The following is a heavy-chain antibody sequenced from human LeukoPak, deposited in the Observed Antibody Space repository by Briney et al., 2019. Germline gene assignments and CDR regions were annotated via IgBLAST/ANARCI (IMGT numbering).Heavy chain of an antibody. J-gene: IGHJ6*03. CDR1: GFTFSTYW. CDR2: IKQDGSEK. D-gene: IGHD5-24*01. CDR3: ARALWGYNLIDYYYYYMDV. V-gene: IGHV3-7*01. Sequence: GGSLRLSCAASGFTFSTYWMSWVRQAPGKGLEWVAIIKQDGSEKYYVDSVKGRFTISRDNAKNSLYLQMNNLRGEDLAVYFCARALWGYNLIDYYYYYMDVWGKGTTVAVSS.